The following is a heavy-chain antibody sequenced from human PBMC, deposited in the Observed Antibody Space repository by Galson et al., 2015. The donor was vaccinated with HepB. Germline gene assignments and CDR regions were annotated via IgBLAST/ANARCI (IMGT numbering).Heavy chain of an antibody. CDR1: GFTFSSYA. D-gene: IGHD3-22*01. CDR3: ARLLGGNYYDSSGYYSALDY. Sequence: SLRLSCAASGFTFSSYAMHWVRQAPGKGLEWVAVISYDGSNKYYADSVKGRFTISRDNSKNTLYLQMNSLRAEDTAVYYCARLLGGNYYDSSGYYSALDYWGQGTLVTVSS. V-gene: IGHV3-30-3*01. CDR2: ISYDGSNK. J-gene: IGHJ4*02.